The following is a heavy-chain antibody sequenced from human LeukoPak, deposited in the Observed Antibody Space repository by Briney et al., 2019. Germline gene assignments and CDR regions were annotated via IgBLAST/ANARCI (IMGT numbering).Heavy chain of an antibody. V-gene: IGHV1-8*01. CDR2: VNPNSGNT. CDR3: AISGGDWGFH. J-gene: IGHJ4*02. D-gene: IGHD7-27*01. CDR1: GYTFTSYD. Sequence: ASVKVSCKASGYTFTSYDINWVRQATGQGLEWMGWVNPNSGNTGYAQKFQGRVTMTRNTSISTAYRELSSLRYEDTAVYYCAISGGDWGFHWGQGTLVTVSS.